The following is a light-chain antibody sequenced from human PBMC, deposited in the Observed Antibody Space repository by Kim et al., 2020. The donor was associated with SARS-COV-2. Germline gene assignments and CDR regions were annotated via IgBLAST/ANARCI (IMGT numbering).Light chain of an antibody. Sequence: AWGQTVGITCQGDSLRSYYASWYQQKPGQAPVLVIYGKNNRPSGIPDRFSGSSSGNTASLTITGAQAEDEADYYCNSRDSSGNHVVFGGGTKLTVL. CDR3: NSRDSSGNHVV. V-gene: IGLV3-19*01. CDR1: SLRSYY. J-gene: IGLJ2*01. CDR2: GKN.